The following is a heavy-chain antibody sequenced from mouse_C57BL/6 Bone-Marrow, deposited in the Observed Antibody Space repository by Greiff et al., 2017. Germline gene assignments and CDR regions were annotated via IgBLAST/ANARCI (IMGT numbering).Heavy chain of an antibody. Sequence: QVQLQQPGAELVMPGASVKLSCKASGYTFTSYWMHWVKQRPGQGLEWIGEIDPSDSYTNYNQKFKGKSTLTVDESSSTAYMQLSSLTSEDSAVYYCARRGYYGFAYWGQGTLVTVSA. CDR2: IDPSDSYT. V-gene: IGHV1-69*01. CDR3: ARRGYYGFAY. CDR1: GYTFTSYW. D-gene: IGHD1-1*01. J-gene: IGHJ3*01.